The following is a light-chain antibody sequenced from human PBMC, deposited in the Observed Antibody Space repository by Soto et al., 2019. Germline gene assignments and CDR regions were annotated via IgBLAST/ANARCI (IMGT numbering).Light chain of an antibody. CDR2: LGS. V-gene: IGKV2-28*01. CDR1: QSLLHSSGRYY. J-gene: IGKJ4*01. Sequence: DLVMTQSPLSLPVTPGEPASISCRSSQSLLHSSGRYYLDWYLQKPGQSPQLLIYLGSHRASGVPDRVSGSGSGTDFTLTISRVEAEDVGIYYCIQALQTPFTFGGGTRVEIK. CDR3: IQALQTPFT.